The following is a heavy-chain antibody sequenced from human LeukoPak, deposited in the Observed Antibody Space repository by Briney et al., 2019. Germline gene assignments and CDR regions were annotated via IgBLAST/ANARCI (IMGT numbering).Heavy chain of an antibody. CDR3: ARGYYDSSGYYSTDAFDI. CDR1: GGSISSGGYY. CDR2: IYHSGST. J-gene: IGHJ3*02. V-gene: IGHV4-30-2*01. Sequence: SETLSLTCTVSGGSISSGGYYWSWIRQPPGKGLEWIGYIYHSGSTYYNPSLKSRVTISVDTSRNQFSLKLSSVTAADTAVYYCARGYYDSSGYYSTDAFDIWGQGTMVTVSS. D-gene: IGHD3-22*01.